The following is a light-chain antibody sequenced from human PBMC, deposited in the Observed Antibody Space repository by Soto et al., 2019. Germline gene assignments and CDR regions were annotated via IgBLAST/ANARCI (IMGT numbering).Light chain of an antibody. J-gene: IGKJ1*01. CDR1: QSIGLA. CDR2: DAS. CDR3: QQYNNWPPWT. Sequence: EIVLTQSPATLSLSPGERATLSCRASQSIGLAIAWYQHKPGQAPRLLIFDASQRATGIPARFRGSGSGTEFTLTISSLQSEDFAVYYCQQYNNWPPWTCGQGTKVDIK. V-gene: IGKV3D-15*01.